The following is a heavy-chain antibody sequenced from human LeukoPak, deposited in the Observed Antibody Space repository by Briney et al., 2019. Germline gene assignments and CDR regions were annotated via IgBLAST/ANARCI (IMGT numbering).Heavy chain of an antibody. J-gene: IGHJ4*02. CDR2: IYYSGST. V-gene: IGHV4-39*07. CDR1: GGSISSSSYY. D-gene: IGHD1-26*01. CDR3: ARAFMGGRYFDY. Sequence: PSETLSLTCTVSGGSISSSSYYWGWIRQPPGTGLEWIGSIYYSGSTYYNPSLKSRVTISVDTSKNQFSLKLSSVTAADTAVYYCARAFMGGRYFDYWGQGTLVTVSS.